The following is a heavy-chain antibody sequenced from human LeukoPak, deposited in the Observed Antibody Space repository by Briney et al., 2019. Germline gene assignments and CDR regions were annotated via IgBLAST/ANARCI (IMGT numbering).Heavy chain of an antibody. CDR3: AREEIDKGYFDY. CDR2: INHSGST. Sequence: SSETLSLTCAVYGGSFSGYYWSWFRQPPGKGLQWIGEINHSGSTNYNPSLKSRVTISVDTSKNQLSLKLSSVTAADTAVYYCAREEIDKGYFDYWGQGTLVTVSS. CDR1: GGSFSGYY. V-gene: IGHV4-34*01. J-gene: IGHJ4*02. D-gene: IGHD3-9*01.